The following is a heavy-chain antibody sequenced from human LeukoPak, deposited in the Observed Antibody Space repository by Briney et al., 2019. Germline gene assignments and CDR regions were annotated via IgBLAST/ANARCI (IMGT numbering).Heavy chain of an antibody. D-gene: IGHD5-12*01. CDR2: ISAYNGNT. V-gene: IGHV1-18*01. Sequence: GASVKVSCKASGYTFTSYGISWVRQAPGQGLEWMGWISAYNGNTNYAQKLQGRVTMTRDMSTSTVYMELSSLRSEDTAVYYCARVKGGYAADYWGQGTLVTVSS. CDR3: ARVKGGYAADY. CDR1: GYTFTSYG. J-gene: IGHJ4*02.